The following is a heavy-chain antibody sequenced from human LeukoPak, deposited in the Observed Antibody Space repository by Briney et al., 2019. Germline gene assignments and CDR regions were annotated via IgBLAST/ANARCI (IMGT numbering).Heavy chain of an antibody. D-gene: IGHD2-15*01. V-gene: IGHV3-30*02. J-gene: IGHJ4*02. CDR3: AKGWTDLDY. CDR2: IRYDGTNE. CDR1: GFTLSSYG. Sequence: GGSLRLSCAASGFTLSSYGMHWVRQAPGKGLEWVAFIRYDGTNEYYGDSVKGRFTISRDISKNTLYLQMNSLRAEDTAVYYCAKGWTDLDYWGQGTLVTVSS.